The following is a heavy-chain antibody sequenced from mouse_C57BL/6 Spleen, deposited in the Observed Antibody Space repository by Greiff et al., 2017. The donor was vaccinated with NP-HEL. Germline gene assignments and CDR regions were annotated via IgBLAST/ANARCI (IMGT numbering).Heavy chain of an antibody. CDR2: IDPSDSYT. CDR1: GYTFTSYW. D-gene: IGHD2-3*01. J-gene: IGHJ2*01. CDR3: ARIDGYYDYFDY. V-gene: IGHV1-59*01. Sequence: VQLQQPGAELVRPGTSVKLSCKASGYTFTSYWMHWVKQRPGQGLEWIGVIDPSDSYTNYNQKFKGKATLTVDTSSSTAYMQLSSLTSEDSAVYYCARIDGYYDYFDYWGQGTTLTVSS.